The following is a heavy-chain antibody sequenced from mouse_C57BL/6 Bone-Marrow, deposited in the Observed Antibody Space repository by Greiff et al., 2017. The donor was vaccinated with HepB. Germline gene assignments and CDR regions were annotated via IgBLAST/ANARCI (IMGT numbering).Heavy chain of an antibody. CDR1: GYTFTDYN. V-gene: IGHV1-22*01. J-gene: IGHJ4*01. CDR2: INPNNGGT. D-gene: IGHD2-10*01. CDR3: APYYSYAMDY. Sequence: EVKLQESGPELVKPGASVKMSCKASGYTFTDYNMHWVKQSHGKSLEWIGYINPNNGGTSYNQKFKGKATLTVNKSSSTAYMELRSLTSEDSAVYYCAPYYSYAMDYWGQGTSVTVSS.